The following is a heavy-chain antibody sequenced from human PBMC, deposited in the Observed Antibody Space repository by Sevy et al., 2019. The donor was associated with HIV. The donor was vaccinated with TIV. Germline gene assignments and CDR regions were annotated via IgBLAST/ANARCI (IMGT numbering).Heavy chain of an antibody. J-gene: IGHJ4*02. V-gene: IGHV1-46*01. CDR2: INPSGGST. D-gene: IGHD3-9*01. CDR3: ARDSDNYDILTGYYPFDY. CDR1: GYTFTSQY. Sequence: ASVKVSCKASGYTFTSQYMHWVRQAPGQGLEWMGIINPSGGSTSYAQKFQGRVTMTRNTSTSTVYMELSSLRSEDTAVYYCARDSDNYDILTGYYPFDYWGQGTLVTVSS.